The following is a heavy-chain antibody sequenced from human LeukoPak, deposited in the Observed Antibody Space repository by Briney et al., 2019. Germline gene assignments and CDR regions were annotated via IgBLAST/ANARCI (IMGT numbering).Heavy chain of an antibody. CDR3: ARVDYYDSSGYYWYFDL. CDR2: IHYVGST. D-gene: IGHD3-22*01. Sequence: SETLSLTCTVSGGSFSNYNYYWGWIRQSPGKGLEWIGSIHYVGSTNYNPSLKSRVTISVDTSKNQFSLKLSSVTAADTAVYYCARVDYYDSSGYYWYFDLWGRGTLVTVSS. CDR1: GGSFSNYNYY. J-gene: IGHJ2*01. V-gene: IGHV4-39*07.